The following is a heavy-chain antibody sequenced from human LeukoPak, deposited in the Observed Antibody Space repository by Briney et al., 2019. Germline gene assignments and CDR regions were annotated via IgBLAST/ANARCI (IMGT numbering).Heavy chain of an antibody. J-gene: IGHJ4*02. D-gene: IGHD7-27*01. V-gene: IGHV1-8*01. CDR1: GYTSTSFD. Sequence: ASVKVSCKASGYTSTSFDFNWVRQATGQGLEWVGWMKSNNGHTGYAQKFQGRVTMTRDTSISTAYMELSSLTFEDTAVYYCARGPPNWGMVGYWGQGTLVTVSS. CDR2: MKSNNGHT. CDR3: ARGPPNWGMVGY.